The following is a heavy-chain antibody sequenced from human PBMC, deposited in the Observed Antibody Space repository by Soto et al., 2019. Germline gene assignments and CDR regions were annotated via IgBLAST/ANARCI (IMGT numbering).Heavy chain of an antibody. CDR3: TTDPGSYYNDFDY. V-gene: IGHV3-15*01. J-gene: IGHJ4*02. Sequence: PGGSLRLSCAASGFTFSNAWMIWVRQAPGKGLEWVGRIKSKTDGGTTDYAAPVKGRFTISRDDSKNTLYLQMNSLKTEDTAVYYCTTDPGSYYNDFDYWGQGTLVTVSS. CDR2: IKSKTDGGTT. D-gene: IGHD3-10*01. CDR1: GFTFSNAW.